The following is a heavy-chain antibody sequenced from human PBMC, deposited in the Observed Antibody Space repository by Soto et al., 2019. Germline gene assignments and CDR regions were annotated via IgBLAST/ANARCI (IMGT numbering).Heavy chain of an antibody. J-gene: IGHJ4*02. CDR3: ARVGVVTAAGTSDY. Sequence: QVQLVQSGAEVKKPGASVKVSCKASGYTFSDCRMHWVRQAPGQGLEWMGIINPSGGATTYAQKFQGRVTMTRDTSTSTVYMDLSSLTSEDTAVYYCARVGVVTAAGTSDYWGQGTLVTVSS. D-gene: IGHD6-13*01. V-gene: IGHV1-46*01. CDR2: INPSGGAT. CDR1: GYTFSDCR.